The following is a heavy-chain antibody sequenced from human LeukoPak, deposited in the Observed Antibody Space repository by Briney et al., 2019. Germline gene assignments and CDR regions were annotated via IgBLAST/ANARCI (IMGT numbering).Heavy chain of an antibody. CDR1: GFTVSSNY. CDR3: ARARKLLDAFDI. Sequence: GGSLRLSCAASGFTVSSNYMSLVRQAPGKGLEWVSVIYSGGSTYYADSVKGRFTISRDNSMNTLYLQMNSLRAEDTAVYYCARARKLLDAFDIWGQGTMVTVSS. V-gene: IGHV3-66*02. D-gene: IGHD2-15*01. CDR2: IYSGGST. J-gene: IGHJ3*02.